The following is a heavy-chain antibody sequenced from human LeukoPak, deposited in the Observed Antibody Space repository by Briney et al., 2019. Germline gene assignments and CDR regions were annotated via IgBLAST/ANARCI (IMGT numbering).Heavy chain of an antibody. J-gene: IGHJ4*02. Sequence: PGGSLRLSCAASGFTFSSYGMHWVRQAPGKGLEWVAFIRYDGSNKYYADSVKGRFTISRDNSKNTLYLQMNSLRAEDTAVYYCAKVTLYDILTGYDYFDYWGQGTLVTVSS. CDR3: AKVTLYDILTGYDYFDY. V-gene: IGHV3-30*02. CDR1: GFTFSSYG. CDR2: IRYDGSNK. D-gene: IGHD3-9*01.